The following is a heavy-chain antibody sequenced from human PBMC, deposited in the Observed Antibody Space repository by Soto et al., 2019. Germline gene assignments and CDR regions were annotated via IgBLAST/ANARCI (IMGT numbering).Heavy chain of an antibody. D-gene: IGHD2-2*01. V-gene: IGHV3-23*01. Sequence: EVQLLESGGDLVQTGGSLRLSCAASGFTFSEYAMNWVRQAPGKGLEWLAGITVGGESTYYADSVKGRFTISRDNSKNTLYLQMDSLRAEDTGLYYWTMQPGTADIRGEGTMGTVAS. CDR3: TMQPGTADI. CDR2: ITVGGEST. J-gene: IGHJ3*02. CDR1: GFTFSEYA.